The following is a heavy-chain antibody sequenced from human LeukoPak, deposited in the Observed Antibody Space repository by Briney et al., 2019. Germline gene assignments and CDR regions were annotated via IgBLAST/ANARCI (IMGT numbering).Heavy chain of an antibody. V-gene: IGHV4-59*01. CDR3: ARDYAFDI. Sequence: SETLSLTCTVSGDSISRYYWSWIRQPPGKGLEWIGCIYYSGNTNYNPSLKSRVTISIDTSTNQFSLKLSSVTAADTAVYYCARDYAFDIWGQGTMVTVSS. CDR1: GDSISRYY. CDR2: IYYSGNT. J-gene: IGHJ3*02.